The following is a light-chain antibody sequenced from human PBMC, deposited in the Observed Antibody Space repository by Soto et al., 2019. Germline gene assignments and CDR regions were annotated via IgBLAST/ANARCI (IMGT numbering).Light chain of an antibody. J-gene: IGKJ2*03. CDR1: QPVNTF. Sequence: IQMTQSPSTVSASVGDSVTISCRASQPVNTFLAWYQQKPGGAPKVVIFDDSNLGSGVPSRFSGSGFGTEFTLSITSLQPDDFATYYCQQYKNYSYSFGQGTKLEIK. V-gene: IGKV1-5*01. CDR3: QQYKNYSYS. CDR2: DDS.